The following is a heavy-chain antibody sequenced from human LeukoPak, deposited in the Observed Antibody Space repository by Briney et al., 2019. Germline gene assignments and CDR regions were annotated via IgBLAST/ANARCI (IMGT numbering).Heavy chain of an antibody. D-gene: IGHD3-10*01. CDR2: IYHSGST. V-gene: IGHV4-30-2*01. CDR1: GGPISSGGYS. J-gene: IGHJ4*02. CDR3: ARVATMASDYFDY. Sequence: PSETLSLTCAVSGGPISSGGYSWSWIRQPPGKGLEWIGYIYHSGSTYYNPSLKSRVTISVDRSKNQFSLKLSSVTAADTAVYYCARVATMASDYFDYWGQGTLVTVSS.